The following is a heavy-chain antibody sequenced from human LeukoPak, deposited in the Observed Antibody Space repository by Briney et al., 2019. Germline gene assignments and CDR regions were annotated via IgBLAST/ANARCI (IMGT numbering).Heavy chain of an antibody. D-gene: IGHD4-11*01. CDR1: GFTFSNYW. Sequence: PGGSLRLSCEGSGFTFSNYWMGWVRQAPGKGLQWVANIKTDGSEKYYVDSVKGRFTISRDNAKNSLYLQMNSLRAEDTAVYYCAKGIAVTTTGPADYWGQGTLVTVSS. CDR2: IKTDGSEK. V-gene: IGHV3-7*01. J-gene: IGHJ4*02. CDR3: AKGIAVTTTGPADY.